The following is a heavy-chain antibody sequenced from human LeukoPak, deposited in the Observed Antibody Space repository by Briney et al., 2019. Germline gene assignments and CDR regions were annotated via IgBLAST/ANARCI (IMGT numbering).Heavy chain of an antibody. CDR3: ASGSYYYYYYMDV. J-gene: IGHJ6*03. CDR2: ISPSSTYI. D-gene: IGHD1-26*01. CDR1: GFTFSDYT. V-gene: IGHV3-21*01. Sequence: GGSLKLSCAASGFTFSDYTMSWVRQAPGKGLGWVSSISPSSTYIYYADSLKGRITISRDNAKNSLYLQMNSLRAEDTAVYYCASGSYYYYYYMDVWGKGTTVTISS.